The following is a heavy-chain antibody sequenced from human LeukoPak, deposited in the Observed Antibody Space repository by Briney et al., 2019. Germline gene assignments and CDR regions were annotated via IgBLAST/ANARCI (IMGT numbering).Heavy chain of an antibody. CDR3: ARFPIYCSGGSCYFDAFDI. Sequence: PGGSLRLSCAASGFTFSDYHMSWIRQAPGKGLEWVSYISSSGSTIYYADSVKGRFAISRDNAKNSLYLQMNSLRAEDTAVYYCARFPIYCSGGSCYFDAFDIWGQGTMVTVSS. J-gene: IGHJ3*02. CDR2: ISSSGSTI. V-gene: IGHV3-11*01. CDR1: GFTFSDYH. D-gene: IGHD2-15*01.